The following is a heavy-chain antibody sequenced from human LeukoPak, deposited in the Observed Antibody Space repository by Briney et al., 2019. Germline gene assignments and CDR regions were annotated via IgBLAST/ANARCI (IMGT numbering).Heavy chain of an antibody. V-gene: IGHV4-39*07. CDR2: IYYSEST. J-gene: IGHJ4*02. Sequence: PSETLSLTCTVSGGSMSSSSYYWGWIRQPPGKGLEWIGSIYYSESTYQNPSLKSRVTISVDTSKNQFSLKLSSVTAADTAVYYCARIPTVTFFDYWGQGTLVAVSS. D-gene: IGHD4-17*01. CDR3: ARIPTVTFFDY. CDR1: GGSMSSSSYY.